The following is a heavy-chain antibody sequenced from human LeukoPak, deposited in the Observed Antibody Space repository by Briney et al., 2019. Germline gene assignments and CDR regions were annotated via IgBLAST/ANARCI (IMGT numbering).Heavy chain of an antibody. V-gene: IGHV4-34*01. D-gene: IGHD6-19*01. CDR2: INHSGST. CDR1: GGSFSGYY. J-gene: IGHJ4*02. Sequence: SETLSLTCAVYGGSFSGYYWSWIRQPPGKGLEWIGEINHSGSTNYNPSLKSRVTISVDTSKNQFSLKLSSVTAADTAVYYCARASSGWYRGTFLYWGQGTLVTVSS. CDR3: ARASSGWYRGTFLY.